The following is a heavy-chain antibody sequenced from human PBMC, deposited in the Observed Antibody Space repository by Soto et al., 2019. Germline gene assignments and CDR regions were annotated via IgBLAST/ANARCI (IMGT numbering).Heavy chain of an antibody. CDR1: GGSINSRSYY. D-gene: IGHD4-17*01. V-gene: IGHV4-39*01. J-gene: IGHJ3*02. CDR2: MYSTGST. CDR3: ASPGVYGGNSGSHAFDI. Sequence: SLTCTVSGGSINSRSYYCGWIRQPPGKGLEWIGSMYSTGSTYYNPSLKSRVTLSVDTSKNQFSLKLRSMTAANTAVYYCASPGVYGGNSGSHAFDIWGQGTLVTVSS.